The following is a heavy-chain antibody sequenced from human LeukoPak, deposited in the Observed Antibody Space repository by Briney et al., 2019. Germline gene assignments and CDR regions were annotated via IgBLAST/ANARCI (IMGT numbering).Heavy chain of an antibody. CDR2: IYHSGST. V-gene: IGHV4-38-2*01. J-gene: IGHJ6*03. CDR1: GYSISSGYY. CDR3: ARHDCSSTSCRAGYYYYMDV. Sequence: SETLSLTCAVSGYSISSGYYWGWIRQPPGKGLEWIGSIYHSGSTYYNPSLKGRVTISVDTSKNQFSLKLSSVTAADTAVYYCARHDCSSTSCRAGYYYYMDVWGKGTTVTVSS. D-gene: IGHD2-2*01.